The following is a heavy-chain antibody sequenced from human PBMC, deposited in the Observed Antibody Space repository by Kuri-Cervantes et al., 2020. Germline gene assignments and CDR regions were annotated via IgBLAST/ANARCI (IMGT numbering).Heavy chain of an antibody. J-gene: IGHJ6*02. CDR2: ISWNSGSI. CDR1: GFTFDDYA. V-gene: IGHV3-9*01. D-gene: IGHD1-1*01. CDR3: ARDLREQLYNYNGMDV. Sequence: GGSLRLSCAASGFTFDDYAMHWVRQAPGKGLEWVSGISWNSGSIGYADSVKGRFTISRDNAKNSLYLQMSSLRDEDTAVYYCARDLREQLYNYNGMDVWGQGTTVTVSS.